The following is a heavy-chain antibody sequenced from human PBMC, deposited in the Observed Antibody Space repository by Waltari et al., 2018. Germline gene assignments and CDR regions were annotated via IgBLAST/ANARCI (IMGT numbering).Heavy chain of an antibody. J-gene: IGHJ4*02. D-gene: IGHD3-10*01. Sequence: QVQLQESGPGLVKPSETLSLTCTVSGGSISGYYWSWIRQSPGKGLEWIGYMYYSGSSDYNPSLKSRVTISGDTSKNQVSLRLTSVTAADTAVYYWVREGVSAKTLDYWGQGTLVTVSS. CDR2: MYYSGSS. V-gene: IGHV4-59*01. CDR1: GGSISGYY. CDR3: VREGVSAKTLDY.